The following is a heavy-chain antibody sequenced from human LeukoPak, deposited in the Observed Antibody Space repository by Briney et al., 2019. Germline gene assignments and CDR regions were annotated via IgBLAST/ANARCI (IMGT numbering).Heavy chain of an antibody. J-gene: IGHJ4*02. CDR1: GGSISSYY. V-gene: IGHV4-4*07. CDR2: IYTSGST. D-gene: IGHD4-17*01. Sequence: SETLSLTCTVSGGSISSYYWSWIRQPAGKGLGWIGRIYTSGSTNYNPSLKSRVTMSVDTSKNQFSLKLSSVTAADTAVYYCARAIAVTTYDYWGQGTLVTVSS. CDR3: ARAIAVTTYDY.